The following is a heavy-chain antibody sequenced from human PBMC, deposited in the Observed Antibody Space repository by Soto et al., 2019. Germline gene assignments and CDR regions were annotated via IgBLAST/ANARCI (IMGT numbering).Heavy chain of an antibody. CDR2: IYYSGST. CDR3: ARHVYCSGGGCYSGIFWFDP. D-gene: IGHD2-15*01. V-gene: IGHV4-59*08. CDR1: GGSISSYY. J-gene: IGHJ5*02. Sequence: PSETLSLTCTVSGGSISSYYWSWIRQPPGKGLEWIGYIYYSGSTNYNPSLKSRVTISVDTSKNQFSLKLSSVTAADTAVYYCARHVYCSGGGCYSGIFWFDPWGQGTLVTVS.